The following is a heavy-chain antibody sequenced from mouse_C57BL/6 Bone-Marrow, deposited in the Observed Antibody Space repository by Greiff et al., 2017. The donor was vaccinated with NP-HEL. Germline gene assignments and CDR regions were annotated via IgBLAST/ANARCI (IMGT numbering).Heavy chain of an antibody. D-gene: IGHD1-1*01. CDR2: ISSGSSTI. CDR1: GFTFSDYG. J-gene: IGHJ4*01. CDR3: ARPLYGSSYAYAMDY. Sequence: EVKLVESGGGLVKPGGSLKLSCAASGFTFSDYGMHWVRQAPEKGLEWVAYISSGSSTIYYADTVKGRFTISRDNAKNTLFLQMTSLRSEDTAMYYCARPLYGSSYAYAMDYWGQGTSVTVSS. V-gene: IGHV5-17*01.